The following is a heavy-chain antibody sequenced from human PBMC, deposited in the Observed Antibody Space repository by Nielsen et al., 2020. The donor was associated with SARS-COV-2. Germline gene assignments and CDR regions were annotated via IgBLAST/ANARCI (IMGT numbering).Heavy chain of an antibody. V-gene: IGHV4-34*01. CDR1: GGSFSGYY. J-gene: IGHJ4*02. Sequence: SQTLSLTCAVYGGSFSGYYWSWIRQPPGKGLEWIGEINHSGSTNYNPSLKSRVTISVDTSKNQFSLKLSSVTAADTAVYYCARGFCSSTSCYGAIFDYWGQGTLVTVSS. D-gene: IGHD2-2*01. CDR2: INHSGST. CDR3: ARGFCSSTSCYGAIFDY.